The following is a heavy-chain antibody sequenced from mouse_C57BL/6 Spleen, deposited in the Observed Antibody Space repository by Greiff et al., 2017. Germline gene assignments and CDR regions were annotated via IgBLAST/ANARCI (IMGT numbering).Heavy chain of an antibody. CDR1: GFTFSSYA. CDR3: ARDPDYGSSPWFAY. D-gene: IGHD1-1*01. J-gene: IGHJ3*01. CDR2: ISDGGSYT. V-gene: IGHV5-4*01. Sequence: VKVVESGGGLVKPGGSLKLSCAASGFTFSSYAMSWVRQTPEKRLEWVATISDGGSYTYYPDNVKGRFTISRDNAKNNLYLQMSHLKSEDTAMYYCARDPDYGSSPWFAYWGQGTLVTVSA.